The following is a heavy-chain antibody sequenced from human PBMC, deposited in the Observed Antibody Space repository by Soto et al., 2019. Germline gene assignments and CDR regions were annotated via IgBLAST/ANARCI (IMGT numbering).Heavy chain of an antibody. CDR2: IIPMVTVT. CDR3: SIGSWSAETFDV. J-gene: IGHJ3*01. Sequence: QVHLIQSGAEVKKPGSSVKVSCKAAGGAFNTYTLIWVRQAPGHGLEWMGRIIPMVTVTNSAQKFQGRLTLTADKSKGTAFMELTSLRSDDTAVYYCSIGSWSAETFDVWGQGTMVTVSS. CDR1: GGAFNTYT. V-gene: IGHV1-69*02. D-gene: IGHD2-2*01.